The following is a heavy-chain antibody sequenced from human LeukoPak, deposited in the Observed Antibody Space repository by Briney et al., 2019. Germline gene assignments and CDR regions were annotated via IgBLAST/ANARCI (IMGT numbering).Heavy chain of an antibody. CDR2: ISSSGST. CDR3: ARGSLLRSPPQGI. J-gene: IGHJ3*02. Sequence: SETLSLTCTVSGDSISSGDYYWSWIRQPAGKGLEWIGRISSSGSTNYNPSLKSRVTISVDTSKNQFSLKLSSVTAADTAVYYCARGSLLRSPPQGIWGQGTMVTVSS. V-gene: IGHV4-61*02. CDR1: GDSISSGDYY. D-gene: IGHD4-17*01.